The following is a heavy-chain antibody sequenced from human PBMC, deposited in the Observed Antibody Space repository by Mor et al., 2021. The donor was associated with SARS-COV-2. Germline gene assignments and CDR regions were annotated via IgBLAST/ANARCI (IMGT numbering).Heavy chain of an antibody. CDR3: AKGNCTTTSCADFDY. V-gene: IGHV3-23*01. Sequence: GTTYYADSVKGRFTISRDSSQNTLYLQMNSLRAEDTAVYYCAKGNCTTTSCADFDYWGQGTLVTVSS. D-gene: IGHD2-2*01. CDR2: GTT. J-gene: IGHJ4*02.